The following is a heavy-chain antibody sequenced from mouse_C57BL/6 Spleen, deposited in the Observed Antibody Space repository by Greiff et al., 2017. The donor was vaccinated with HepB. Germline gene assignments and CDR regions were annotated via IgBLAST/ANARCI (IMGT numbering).Heavy chain of an antibody. CDR2: IDPSDSYT. V-gene: IGHV1-50*01. CDR3: ARSAPYYAMDY. CDR1: GYTFTSYW. Sequence: QVQLQQPGAELVKPGASVKLSCKASGYTFTSYWMQWVKQRPGQGLEWIGEIDPSDSYTNYNQKFKGKATLTVDTSSSTAYMQLSSLTSEDSGVYYCARSAPYYAMDYWGQGTSVTVSS. J-gene: IGHJ4*01.